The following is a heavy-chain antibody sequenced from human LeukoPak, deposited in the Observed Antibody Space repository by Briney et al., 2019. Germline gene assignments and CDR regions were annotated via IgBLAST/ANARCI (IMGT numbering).Heavy chain of an antibody. J-gene: IGHJ4*02. CDR2: ITDSGRKT. CDR3: AKITKATTPNY. Sequence: GGSLRLSCAASGLTFSNYAMNWVRQASGKGLEWVSGITDSGRKTYYADSVKGRFSISRDNSRDTVYLQMSDLRAEDTAVYYCAKITKATTPNYWGQGTLVTVSS. CDR1: GLTFSNYA. V-gene: IGHV3-23*01. D-gene: IGHD4-17*01.